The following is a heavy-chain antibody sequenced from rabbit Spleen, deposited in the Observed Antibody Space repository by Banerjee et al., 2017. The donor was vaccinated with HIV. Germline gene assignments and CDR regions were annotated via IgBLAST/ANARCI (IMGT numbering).Heavy chain of an antibody. V-gene: IGHV1S45*01. D-gene: IGHD2-1*01. CDR2: IYAGSSGSA. Sequence: QEQLKETGGGLVQPGGSLTLSCKASGFDFSSNEMCWVRQAPGKRPEWIACIYAGSSGSAYYASWAKGRFTISKTSSATVTLQMTSLTAADTATYFCARYFGTEYVGAGDAPYYGMDLWGQGTLVTVS. CDR3: ARYFGTEYVGAGDAPYYGMDL. J-gene: IGHJ6*01. CDR1: GFDFSSNE.